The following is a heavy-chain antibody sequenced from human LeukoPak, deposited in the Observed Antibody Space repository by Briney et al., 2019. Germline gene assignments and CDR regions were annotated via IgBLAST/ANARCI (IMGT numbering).Heavy chain of an antibody. CDR3: ARHKNYGSGRRVDP. CDR1: GGSISSSNYY. D-gene: IGHD3-10*01. Sequence: SETLSLTCTVSGGSISSSNYYWGWIRQPPGKGLEWIGYISYSGSTYYNPSLKSRVTISVDTSRNQLSLQLSSVTAADTAVYYCARHKNYGSGRRVDPWGQGTLVTVSS. CDR2: ISYSGST. J-gene: IGHJ5*02. V-gene: IGHV4-61*05.